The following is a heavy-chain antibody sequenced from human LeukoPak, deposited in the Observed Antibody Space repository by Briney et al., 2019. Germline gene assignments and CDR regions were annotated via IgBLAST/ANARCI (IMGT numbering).Heavy chain of an antibody. CDR1: GFTVTTKS. CDR3: ASARESCIGSSCYEYFHH. V-gene: IGHV3-53*01. CDR2: FYSPGST. J-gene: IGHJ1*01. Sequence: GGSLRLSCAASGFTVTTKSMAWVRQAPGRGLEWVSVFYSPGSTYYAGSVHGRFTISRDTSLNTLFLQMNSLRVEDTAVYYCASARESCIGSSCYEYFHHWGQGTPLTVSS. D-gene: IGHD2-2*01.